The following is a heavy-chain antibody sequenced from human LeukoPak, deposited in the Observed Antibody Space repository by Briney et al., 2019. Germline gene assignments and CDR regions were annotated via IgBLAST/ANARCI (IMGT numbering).Heavy chain of an antibody. J-gene: IGHJ4*02. CDR3: ARGWLAETTVVTPYNY. CDR1: GGTFSSYA. CDR2: IIPIFGTA. Sequence: ASVKVSCKASGGTFSSYAISWVRQAPGQGLEWMGGIIPIFGTANYAQKFQGRVTITADESTSTAYMELSSLRSEDTAVYYCARGWLAETTVVTPYNYWGRGTLVSVSS. V-gene: IGHV1-69*13. D-gene: IGHD4-23*01.